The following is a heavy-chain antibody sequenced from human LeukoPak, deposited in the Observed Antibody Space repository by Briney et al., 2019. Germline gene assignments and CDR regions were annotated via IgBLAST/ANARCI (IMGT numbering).Heavy chain of an antibody. CDR3: ARPRGEQWLVRPNWYFDL. CDR2: INSDGSST. CDR1: GFTFSSYW. Sequence: GGSLRHSCAASGFTFSSYWMHWVRQAPGKGLVWVSRINSDGSSTSYADSVKGRFTISRDNAKNTLYLQMNSLRAEDTAVYYCARPRGEQWLVRPNWYFDLWGRGTLVTVSS. J-gene: IGHJ2*01. V-gene: IGHV3-74*01. D-gene: IGHD6-19*01.